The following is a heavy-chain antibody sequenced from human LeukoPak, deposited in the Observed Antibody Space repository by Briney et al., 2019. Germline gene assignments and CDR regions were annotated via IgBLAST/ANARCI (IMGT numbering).Heavy chain of an antibody. J-gene: IGHJ3*02. CDR1: GYTFTSYD. Sequence: ASVKVSCKASGYTFTSYDINWVRQATGQGLEWMGWMNPNSGHTGYAEKFQGRVTMTRNTSISTAYMELSRLRSEDTAVYYCAREVLMVYSMPGEHDAFDNWGQGTMVTVSS. D-gene: IGHD2-8*01. V-gene: IGHV1-8*01. CDR3: AREVLMVYSMPGEHDAFDN. CDR2: MNPNSGHT.